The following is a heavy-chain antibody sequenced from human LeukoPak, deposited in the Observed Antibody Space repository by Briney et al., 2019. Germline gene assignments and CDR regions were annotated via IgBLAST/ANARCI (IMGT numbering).Heavy chain of an antibody. J-gene: IGHJ4*02. CDR1: GFTFSTYEI. D-gene: IGHD2-15*01. CDR3: ARAGWYTLDN. V-gene: IGHV4-4*02. CDR2: IYHSGST. Sequence: PGGSLRLSCAASGFTFSTYEINWVRQPPGKGLEWIGEIYHSGSTNYNPSLKSRVTISVDNSKNQFSLKMSSMTAADTAVYYCARAGWYTLDNWGQGTLVTVSS.